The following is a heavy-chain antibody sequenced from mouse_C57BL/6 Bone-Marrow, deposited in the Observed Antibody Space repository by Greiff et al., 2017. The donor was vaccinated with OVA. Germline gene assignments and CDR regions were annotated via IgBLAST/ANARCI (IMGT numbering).Heavy chain of an antibody. V-gene: IGHV1-7*01. J-gene: IGHJ2*01. CDR1: GYTFTSYW. CDR3: AREEGFDFDY. Sequence: VQLQQSGAELAKPGASVKLSCKASGYTFTSYWMHWVKQRPGQGLEWIGYINPSSGYTKYNQKFKGKATLTADKSSSTAYMQLSSLTYEDSAVYYCAREEGFDFDYWGQGTTLTVSS. CDR2: INPSSGYT.